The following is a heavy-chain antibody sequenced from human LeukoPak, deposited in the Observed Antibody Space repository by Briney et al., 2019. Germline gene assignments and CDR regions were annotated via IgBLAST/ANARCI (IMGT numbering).Heavy chain of an antibody. D-gene: IGHD3-16*01. Sequence: GGSLRLSCAASGFTFSSYSMNWVRQAPGKGLEWVSSISSSSSYIYYADSVKGRFTISRDNAKNSLYLQMNSLRVEDTAVYYCARFGSYWDYYYYYMDVWGKGTTVTISS. CDR3: ARFGSYWDYYYYYMDV. CDR2: ISSSSSYI. CDR1: GFTFSSYS. V-gene: IGHV3-21*01. J-gene: IGHJ6*03.